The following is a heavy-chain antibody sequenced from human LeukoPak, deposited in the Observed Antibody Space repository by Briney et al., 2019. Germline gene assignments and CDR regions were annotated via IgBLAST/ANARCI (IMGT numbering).Heavy chain of an antibody. CDR2: IYYSGST. J-gene: IGHJ5*02. CDR1: GGSISSYY. Sequence: SETLSLTCTVSGGSISSYYWSWIRQPPGKGLEWIGYIYYSGSTNYNPSLKSRVTMSVDTSKNQFSLKLSSVTAADTAVYYCARSDYDFWSGYSFGWFDPWGQGTLVTVSS. CDR3: ARSDYDFWSGYSFGWFDP. V-gene: IGHV4-59*01. D-gene: IGHD3-3*01.